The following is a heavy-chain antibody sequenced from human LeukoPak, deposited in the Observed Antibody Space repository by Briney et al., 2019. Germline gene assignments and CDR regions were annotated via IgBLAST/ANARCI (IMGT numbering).Heavy chain of an antibody. J-gene: IGHJ4*02. CDR2: IDHSGST. CDR3: ARGSSAKPKFDY. CDR1: GESFSNAY. V-gene: IGHV4-34*04. D-gene: IGHD3-10*01. Sequence: SEPLSLTCAVYGESFSNAYWSWARHPPRKGLEWIGEIDHSGSTNNNPSLKIRATISVDTSKNQFSLKLSSVTAAATGVYYCARGSSAKPKFDYWGQGTLVTVSS.